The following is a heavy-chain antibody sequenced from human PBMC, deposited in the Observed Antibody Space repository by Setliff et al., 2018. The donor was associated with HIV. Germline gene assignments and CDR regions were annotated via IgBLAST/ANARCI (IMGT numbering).Heavy chain of an antibody. CDR1: GASFTDYY. Sequence: PSGTLSLTCAFYGASFTDYYWNWIRQPPGKGLEWIGEIHHTGHINYNPSFKSRVTISIDTSKNQFSLKLSSVTATDTAVYYFAREYSYYFDHWGQGTLVTVSS. CDR2: IHHTGHI. J-gene: IGHJ4*02. CDR3: AREYSYYFDH. V-gene: IGHV4-34*01. D-gene: IGHD5-12*01.